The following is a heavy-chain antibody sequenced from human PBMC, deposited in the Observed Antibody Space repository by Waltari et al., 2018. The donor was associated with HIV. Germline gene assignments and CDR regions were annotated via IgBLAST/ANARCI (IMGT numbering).Heavy chain of an antibody. J-gene: IGHJ5*02. CDR2: IYYSGRT. V-gene: IGHV4-59*01. CDR3: ARGGLIAAAGGGERRLDP. D-gene: IGHD6-13*01. CDR1: GDSISSSC. Sequence: QVQLQESGPGLVKPSETLSLTCAVSGDSISSSCWSWIRQTPGKGLEWIGYIYYSGRTNYNPSLRNRVTISLDTSKNQFSLKMTSVTVADTALYYCARGGLIAAAGGGERRLDPWGQGTLVTVSS.